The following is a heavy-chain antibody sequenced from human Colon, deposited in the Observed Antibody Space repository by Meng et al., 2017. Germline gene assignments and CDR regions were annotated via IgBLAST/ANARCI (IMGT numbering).Heavy chain of an antibody. CDR3: ARDLSSGSYGGGFDY. Sequence: EVQLVESGGGLVKPGGSLRLACAASGFTFSSDAMNWVHQAPGKGLEWVSSISFSGSYIYYADSVRGRFTISRDNAKNSVYLQMNSLRAEDTAVYYCARDLSSGSYGGGFDYWGQGTLVTVSS. J-gene: IGHJ4*02. CDR2: ISFSGSYI. CDR1: GFTFSSDA. V-gene: IGHV3-21*01. D-gene: IGHD1-26*01.